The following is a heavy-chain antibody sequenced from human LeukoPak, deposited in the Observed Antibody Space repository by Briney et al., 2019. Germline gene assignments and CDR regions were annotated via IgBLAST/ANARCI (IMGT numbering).Heavy chain of an antibody. CDR2: ISYDGSNK. D-gene: IGHD2-21*02. Sequence: GGSLRLSCAASGFTFSNYWMSWVRQAPGKGLEWVAVISYDGSNKYYADSVKGRFTISRDNSKNTLYLQMNSLRAEDTAVYYCARGSGVVTPYYYYMDVWGKGTTVTVSS. J-gene: IGHJ6*03. CDR1: GFTFSNYW. V-gene: IGHV3-30*03. CDR3: ARGSGVVTPYYYYMDV.